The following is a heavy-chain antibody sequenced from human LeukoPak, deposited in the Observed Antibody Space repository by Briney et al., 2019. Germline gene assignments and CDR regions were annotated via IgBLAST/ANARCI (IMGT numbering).Heavy chain of an antibody. CDR2: ITGRSSTI. Sequence: GRSLRLSYVASALTLRDYSMNGARQAPGKGLEWVSYITGRSSTIYYADSVKGRFTISRDNAKNSVYLQMNSLRAEDTAVYYCARDRITSGSYFFDYWGQGTLVTVSS. CDR1: ALTLRDYS. D-gene: IGHD1-26*01. CDR3: ARDRITSGSYFFDY. J-gene: IGHJ4*02. V-gene: IGHV3-48*01.